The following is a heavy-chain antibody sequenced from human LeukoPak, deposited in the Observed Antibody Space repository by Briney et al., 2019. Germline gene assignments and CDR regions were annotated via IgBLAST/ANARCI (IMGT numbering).Heavy chain of an antibody. CDR1: GGSISSYY. J-gene: IGHJ1*01. CDR3: ARDPSSGWYPKYFQH. V-gene: IGHV4-59*01. D-gene: IGHD6-19*01. Sequence: PSETLSLTCTVSGGSISSYYWSWNRQPPGKGLEWIGYIYYSGSTNYNPSLKSRVTISVDTSKNQFSLKLSSVTAADTAVYYCARDPSSGWYPKYFQHWGPGTLVTVSS. CDR2: IYYSGST.